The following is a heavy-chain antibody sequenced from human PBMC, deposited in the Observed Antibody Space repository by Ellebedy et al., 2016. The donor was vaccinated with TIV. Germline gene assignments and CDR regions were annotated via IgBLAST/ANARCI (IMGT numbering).Heavy chain of an antibody. CDR2: INQDGSDK. CDR3: ARGGATSSRYWRN. D-gene: IGHD2-2*01. V-gene: IGHV3-7*01. J-gene: IGHJ4*02. CDR1: EFAFETDW. Sequence: GESLKISCAASEFAFETDWMTWVRQAPGKGLEWVANINQDGSDKSYVDSVKGRFFISRDNAKNSLYLQMNSLRAEDTAVYYCARGGATSSRYWRNWGQGALVTVSS.